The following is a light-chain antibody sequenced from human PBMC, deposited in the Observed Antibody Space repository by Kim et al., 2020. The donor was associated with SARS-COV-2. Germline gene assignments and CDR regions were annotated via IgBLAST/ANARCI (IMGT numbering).Light chain of an antibody. CDR2: YDS. V-gene: IGLV3-21*04. CDR1: NIGSQS. CDR3: QVWDSSSDHVV. J-gene: IGLJ2*01. Sequence: APGETATSTCAGSNIGSQSVLWYQQKPGQAPLLVIFYDSDRPSGIPERFSGSNSGNTATLTISRVEAGDEADYYCQVWDSSSDHVVFGGGTKLTVL.